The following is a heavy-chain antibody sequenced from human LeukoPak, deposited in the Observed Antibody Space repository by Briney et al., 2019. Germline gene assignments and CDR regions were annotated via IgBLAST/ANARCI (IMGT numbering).Heavy chain of an antibody. CDR3: ARGVGRDVLRYFGWFDYRYFFYH. CDR1: GVSFSGYY. V-gene: IGHV4-34*01. D-gene: IGHD3-9*01. CDR2: INHSGST. J-gene: IGHJ4*02. Sequence: SETLSLTCAVYGVSFSGYYWSWIRQPPGKGLEWIGEINHSGSTNYNPSLKSRVTISGDTSKNQFSLKLSSVSAAATAVYYCARGVGRDVLRYFGWFDYRYFFYHWGQGTLVTVSS.